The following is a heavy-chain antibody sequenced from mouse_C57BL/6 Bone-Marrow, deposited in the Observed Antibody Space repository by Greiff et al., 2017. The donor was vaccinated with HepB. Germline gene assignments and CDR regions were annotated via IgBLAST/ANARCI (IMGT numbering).Heavy chain of an antibody. Sequence: VQLKESGAELVRPGASVKLSCTASGFNIKDDYMHWVKQRPEQGLAWIGWIDPENGDTEYASKFQGKATITADTSSNTAYLQLSSLTSEDTAVYYCTTHFITTVVATYYYAMDYWGQGTSVTVSS. CDR1: GFNIKDDY. D-gene: IGHD1-1*01. CDR2: IDPENGDT. CDR3: TTHFITTVVATYYYAMDY. J-gene: IGHJ4*01. V-gene: IGHV14-4*01.